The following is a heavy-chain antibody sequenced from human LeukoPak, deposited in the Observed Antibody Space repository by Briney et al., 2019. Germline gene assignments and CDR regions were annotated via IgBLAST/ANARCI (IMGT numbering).Heavy chain of an antibody. D-gene: IGHD5-24*01. CDR3: AKDCGWLHFCS. CDR2: ISPGADIT. Sequence: GGSLRLSCEVSGFIFSRYSMNWVRQAPGKGLEWVSGISPGADITYYAESVKGRFTISRDNSKNTLYLQINTLRAEDTAIYYCAKDCGWLHFCSWGQGTLVTVSS. J-gene: IGHJ5*02. V-gene: IGHV3-23*01. CDR1: GFIFSRYS.